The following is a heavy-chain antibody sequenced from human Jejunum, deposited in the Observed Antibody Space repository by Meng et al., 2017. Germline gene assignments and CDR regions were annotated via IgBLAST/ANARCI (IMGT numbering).Heavy chain of an antibody. Sequence: GGSLRLSCEASGFTFSDYYMNWIRQAPGKGLEWVSYISSSGRTTYYADSVKGRFTISRDNAKNSLYLQLNSLTGEDTAVYYCARRKGEEVATMRYFDYWGQGTLVTVSS. V-gene: IGHV3-11*01. D-gene: IGHD5-24*01. J-gene: IGHJ4*02. CDR1: GFTFSDYY. CDR2: ISSSGRTT. CDR3: ARRKGEEVATMRYFDY.